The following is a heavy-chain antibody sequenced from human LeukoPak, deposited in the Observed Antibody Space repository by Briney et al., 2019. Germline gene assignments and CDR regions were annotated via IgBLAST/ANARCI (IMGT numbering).Heavy chain of an antibody. J-gene: IGHJ6*03. D-gene: IGHD3-22*01. Sequence: ASVKVSCKASGYTFTNSYIHWVRQAPGQGLEWMGWISAYNGNTNYAQKLQGRVTMTTDTSTSTAYMELRSLRSDDTAVYYCARTYYYDSSGYYSKYYYYYYMDVWGKGTTVTISS. CDR2: ISAYNGNT. CDR1: GYTFTNSY. V-gene: IGHV1-18*04. CDR3: ARTYYYDSSGYYSKYYYYYYMDV.